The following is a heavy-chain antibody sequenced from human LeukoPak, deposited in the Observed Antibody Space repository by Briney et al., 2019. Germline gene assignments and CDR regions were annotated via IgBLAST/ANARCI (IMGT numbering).Heavy chain of an antibody. CDR1: GGSISSSSYY. CDR3: ARLAYYSYAFDI. J-gene: IGHJ3*02. CDR2: IYYSGST. Sequence: PSETLSLTCTVSGGSISSSSYYWGWIRQPPGKGLEWIGSIYYSGSTYYNTSLKSRVTISVDTSKNQFSLKLSSVTAADTAVYYCARLAYYSYAFDIWGQGTMVTVSS. V-gene: IGHV4-39*01. D-gene: IGHD3-10*01.